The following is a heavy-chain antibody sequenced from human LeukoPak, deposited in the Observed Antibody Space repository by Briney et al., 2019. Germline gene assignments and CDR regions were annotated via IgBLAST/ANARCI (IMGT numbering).Heavy chain of an antibody. Sequence: PGGSLRLSCAASGFTFSSYSMNWGRQAPGKGLEWVSSISSSSSYIYYADSVKGRFTISRDNSKNTLYLQMNSLRAEDTAVYYCARIYYYDSSEEVETFDYWGQGTLVTVSS. J-gene: IGHJ4*02. CDR2: ISSSSSYI. CDR3: ARIYYYDSSEEVETFDY. CDR1: GFTFSSYS. V-gene: IGHV3-21*01. D-gene: IGHD3-22*01.